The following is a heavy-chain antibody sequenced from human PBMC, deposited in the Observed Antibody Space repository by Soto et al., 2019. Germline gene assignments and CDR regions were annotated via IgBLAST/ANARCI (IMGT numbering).Heavy chain of an antibody. J-gene: IGHJ4*02. CDR2: ISAYNGNT. CDR3: AGNSHKVY. V-gene: IGHV1-18*01. D-gene: IGHD1-26*01. CDR1: GGTFSSYA. Sequence: ASVKVSCKASGGTFSSYAISWVRQAPGQGLEWMGWISAYNGNTNYAQKLQGRVTMTTDTSTSTAYMELRSLRAEDTAVYYCAGNSHKVYWGQGTLVTVSS.